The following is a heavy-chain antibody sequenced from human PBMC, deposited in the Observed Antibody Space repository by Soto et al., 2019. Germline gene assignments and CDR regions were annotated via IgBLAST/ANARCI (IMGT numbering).Heavy chain of an antibody. CDR1: VFTVSSNY. Sequence: GWSLRLSCASSVFTVSSNYMSWVRQAPGKGLEWVSVIYNGGSTYYADSVKGRFTISRDNSKNTLYLQVNSLRAEDTAVYYCARSFCSGGDCYPYYFDYWGQGALVTVSS. CDR3: ARSFCSGGDCYPYYFDY. D-gene: IGHD2-15*01. CDR2: IYNGGST. J-gene: IGHJ4*02. V-gene: IGHV3-53*01.